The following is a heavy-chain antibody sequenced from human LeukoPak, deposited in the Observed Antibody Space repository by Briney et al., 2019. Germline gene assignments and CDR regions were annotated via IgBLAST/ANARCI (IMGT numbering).Heavy chain of an antibody. CDR3: ARVSARLYYFDY. CDR2: ISSSGSTI. CDR1: GFTFSDYY. D-gene: IGHD1-26*01. J-gene: IGHJ4*02. Sequence: PGGSLRLSCAASGFTFSDYYMSWIRQAPGKGLEWVSYISSSGSTIYYADSVKGRFAISRDNAKNSLYLQMNSLRAEDTAVYYCARVSARLYYFDYWGQGTLVTVSS. V-gene: IGHV3-11*01.